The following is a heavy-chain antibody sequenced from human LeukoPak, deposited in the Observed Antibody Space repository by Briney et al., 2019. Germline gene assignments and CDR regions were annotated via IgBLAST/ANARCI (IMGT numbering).Heavy chain of an antibody. CDR3: ARARARRFGESFAVDY. CDR1: GYTFASYD. J-gene: IGHJ4*02. Sequence: ASVKVSCKASGYTFASYDINWVRQATGQGLEWMGWMNPNSGNTGYAQKFQGRVTITRNTSISTAYMELSSLRSEDTAVYYCARARARRFGESFAVDYWGQGTLVTVSP. CDR2: MNPNSGNT. V-gene: IGHV1-8*03. D-gene: IGHD3-10*01.